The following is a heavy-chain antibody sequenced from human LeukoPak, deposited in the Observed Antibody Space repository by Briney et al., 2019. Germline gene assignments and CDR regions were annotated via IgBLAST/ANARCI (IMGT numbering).Heavy chain of an antibody. D-gene: IGHD1-20*01. CDR2: INTYNGNT. CDR1: GHAFSSYG. V-gene: IGHV1-18*01. J-gene: IGHJ4*02. Sequence: ASVKVSCKASGHAFSSYGFTWVRQAPGQGREWMGWINTYNGNTQYAPKLKGRVTTTTDTSTSTAYMELRSLTSDDTAVYYCARRGNWNDFDYWGQGTLVTVSS. CDR3: ARRGNWNDFDY.